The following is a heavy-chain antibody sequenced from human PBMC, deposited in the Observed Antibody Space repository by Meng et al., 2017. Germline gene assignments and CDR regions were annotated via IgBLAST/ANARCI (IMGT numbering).Heavy chain of an antibody. J-gene: IGHJ4*02. CDR1: GYNFPDYY. V-gene: IGHV1-2*06. D-gene: IGHD6-25*01. CDR2: INPKSGDT. Sequence: QVQWVQLGAEGKKPGASVKVSCKPSGYNFPDYYIHWVRRAPGQGLEWMGRINPKSGDTHYAQKFQARVTMTGDTSISTAYMELSGLRSDDTAMYYCARDEDISAAGKLFGDYWGQGTLVTVSS. CDR3: ARDEDISAAGKLFGDY.